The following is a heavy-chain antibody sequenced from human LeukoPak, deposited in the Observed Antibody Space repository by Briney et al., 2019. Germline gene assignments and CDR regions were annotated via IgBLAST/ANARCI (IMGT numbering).Heavy chain of an antibody. CDR3: ARGMQGDY. CDR1: GYTFSHYG. Sequence: ASVKVSCKASGYTFSHYGISWVRQVPGQGLEWMGWISVHNGDTKYAQNLQGRLTVTTDTPTNIAYMELRSLRSDDTAVYYCARGMQGDYWGQGTLVTVSS. J-gene: IGHJ4*02. V-gene: IGHV1-18*01. CDR2: ISVHNGDT.